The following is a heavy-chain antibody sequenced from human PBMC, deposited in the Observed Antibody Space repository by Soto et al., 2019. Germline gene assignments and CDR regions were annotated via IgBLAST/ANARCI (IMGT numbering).Heavy chain of an antibody. J-gene: IGHJ6*02. Sequence: PGGSLRLSCAASGFTFSSYWMHWVRQAPGKGLVWVPRINSDGSSKNYADSVKGRFTISRDNAKNTLYLQMNSLRAEDTAVYYCARSEGYDFWYLLKGLDYYYYYCMDVWGQGTTVTVSS. CDR3: ARSEGYDFWYLLKGLDYYYYYCMDV. CDR2: INSDGSSK. V-gene: IGHV3-74*01. CDR1: GFTFSSYW. D-gene: IGHD3-3*01.